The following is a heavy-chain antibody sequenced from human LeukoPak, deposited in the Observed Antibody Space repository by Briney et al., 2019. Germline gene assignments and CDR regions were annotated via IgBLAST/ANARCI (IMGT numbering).Heavy chain of an antibody. Sequence: ASVKVSCKASGGTFSSYSISWVRQAPGQGLEWMGGIIPIFGTENYAQKFQGRVTMTTDTSTSRVYMELRSLRSDDTAVYYCGRGRELVVDAFDIWGQGTMVTVSS. V-gene: IGHV1-69*05. CDR2: IIPIFGTE. J-gene: IGHJ3*02. CDR3: GRGRELVVDAFDI. D-gene: IGHD1-26*01. CDR1: GGTFSSYS.